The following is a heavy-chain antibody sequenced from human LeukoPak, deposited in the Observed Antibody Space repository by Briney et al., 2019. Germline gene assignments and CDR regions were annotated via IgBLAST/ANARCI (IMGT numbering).Heavy chain of an antibody. CDR3: ARVFWSATSYYFEY. V-gene: IGHV3-7*05. CDR2: IKQDGSEK. D-gene: IGHD3-3*01. CDR1: AFTFSRYW. Sequence: PGGSLRLSCAVSAFTFSRYWMSWVRQAPGKGLDWVATIKQDGSEKYYVDSVEGRFTISRDNSKNSLYLQMDSWRAEDTAVYYCARVFWSATSYYFEYWSQGALVTVSS. J-gene: IGHJ4*02.